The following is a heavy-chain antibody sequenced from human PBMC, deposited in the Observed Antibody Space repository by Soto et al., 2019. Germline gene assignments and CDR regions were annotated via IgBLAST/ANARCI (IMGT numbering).Heavy chain of an antibody. J-gene: IGHJ4*02. D-gene: IGHD1-26*01. CDR1: GSAFPHYA. CDR3: VRSGAHPIHD. Sequence: ASVKVSCKTSGSAFPHYAINWVRQAPGHGLEWMGFSTHTGNTNYAQNFQGRVVLTTDTSTSTAYMEVTSLRSDDTAVYYCVRSGAHPIHDWGQGPPVTLSS. V-gene: IGHV1-18*01. CDR2: STHTGNT.